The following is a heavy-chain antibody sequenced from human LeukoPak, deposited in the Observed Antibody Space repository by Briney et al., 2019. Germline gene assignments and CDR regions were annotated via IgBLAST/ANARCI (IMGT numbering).Heavy chain of an antibody. CDR1: GFTFSSYA. V-gene: IGHV3-30-3*01. J-gene: IGHJ1*01. CDR3: ARDGVYYDSSGYYYSTEYFQH. D-gene: IGHD3-22*01. Sequence: GGSLRLSCAASGFTFSSYAMHWVRQAPAKGLERVPVISYDGSNKYYAYSVKGRFTISRDNSKNTLYLQMNSLRAEDTAVYYCARDGVYYDSSGYYYSTEYFQHWGQGTLVTVSS. CDR2: ISYDGSNK.